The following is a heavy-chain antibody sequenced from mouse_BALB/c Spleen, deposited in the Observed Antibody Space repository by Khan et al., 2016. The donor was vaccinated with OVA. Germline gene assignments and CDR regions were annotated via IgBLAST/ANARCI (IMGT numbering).Heavy chain of an antibody. Sequence: QVQLKQSGPGLVAPSQSLSITCTASGFSLTTYGVSWVRQPPGKGLEWLGVIWGDGSTNYHSALISRLTISKDNSKSQVFLKVNSRQTDDTGTYYCAKRNHGTRYAVDCGGQGPSVTAAS. CDR1: GFSLTTYG. CDR2: IWGDGST. CDR3: AKRNHGTRYAVDC. J-gene: IGHJ4*01. V-gene: IGHV2-3*01. D-gene: IGHD2-1*01.